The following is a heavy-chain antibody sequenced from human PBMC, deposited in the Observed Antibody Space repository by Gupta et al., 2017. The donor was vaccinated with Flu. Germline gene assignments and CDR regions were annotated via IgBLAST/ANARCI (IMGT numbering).Heavy chain of an antibody. D-gene: IGHD4-17*01. V-gene: IGHV4-59*01. CDR1: GGSISSYY. CDR2: ICKSGST. CDR3: ARGNGDYDFYYGMDV. Sequence: QVQLQESGPGLVKPSETLSLTCTVSGGSISSYYWSWIRQPPGKGLEWIGYICKSGSTNYNPSLKSRVTISVDTSKNQFSLKLSSVTAADTAVYYCARGNGDYDFYYGMDVWGQGTTVTVSS. J-gene: IGHJ6*02.